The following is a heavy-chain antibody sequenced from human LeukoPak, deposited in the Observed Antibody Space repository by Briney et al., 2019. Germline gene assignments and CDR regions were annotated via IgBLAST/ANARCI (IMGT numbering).Heavy chain of an antibody. J-gene: IGHJ4*02. D-gene: IGHD3-22*01. CDR3: ARGPHTGVNYYDSSGYYY. CDR2: INHSGST. V-gene: IGHV4-34*01. Sequence: SETLSLTCAVYGGSFSGYYWSWIRQPPGKGLEWLGEINHSGSTNYNPSLKSRVTISVDASKNQFSLKLSSVTAADTAVYYCARGPHTGVNYYDSSGYYYWGQGTLVTVSS. CDR1: GGSFSGYY.